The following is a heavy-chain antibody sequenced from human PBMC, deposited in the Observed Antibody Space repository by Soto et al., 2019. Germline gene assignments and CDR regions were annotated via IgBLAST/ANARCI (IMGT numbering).Heavy chain of an antibody. CDR1: GYTFTSYG. J-gene: IGHJ4*02. V-gene: IGHV1-18*01. D-gene: IGHD2-21*02. CDR2: ISAYNGNT. CDR3: ARSIVVVTALDY. Sequence: ASVKVSCKASGYTFTSYGISWVLQAPGQGLEWMGWISAYNGNTNYAQKLQGRVTMTTDTSTSTAYMELSSLRSEDTAVYYCARSIVVVTALDYWGQGTLVTVSS.